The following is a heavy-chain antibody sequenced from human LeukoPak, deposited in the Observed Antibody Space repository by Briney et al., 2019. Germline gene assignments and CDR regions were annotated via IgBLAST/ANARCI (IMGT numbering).Heavy chain of an antibody. CDR3: ARVLRTDGYNIFDY. J-gene: IGHJ4*02. CDR1: GCTFSSYE. D-gene: IGHD5-24*01. CDR2: ISSSGSTI. Sequence: GGSLRLSCAASGCTFSSYEMNWVRQAPGKGLEWVSYISSSGSTIYYADSVKGRFTISRDNAKNSLYLQMNSLRAEDTAVYYCARVLRTDGYNIFDYWGQGTLVTVSS. V-gene: IGHV3-48*03.